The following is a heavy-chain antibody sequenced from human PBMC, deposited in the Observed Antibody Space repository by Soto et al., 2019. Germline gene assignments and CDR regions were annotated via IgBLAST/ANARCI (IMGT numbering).Heavy chain of an antibody. CDR2: IDHSGST. J-gene: IGHJ4*02. CDR1: GGSNSSTNW. V-gene: IGHV4-4*02. Sequence: QVQLQESGPGLVKPSGTLSLTCAVSGGSNSSTNWWNWVRQPPGKGLEWIGEIDHSGSTNYNPSLKSRVTMSVDKPKNQFSLKLSSVTAADTAVYYCVRDSGNGWKDYWGQGTLVTVSS. D-gene: IGHD6-19*01. CDR3: VRDSGNGWKDY.